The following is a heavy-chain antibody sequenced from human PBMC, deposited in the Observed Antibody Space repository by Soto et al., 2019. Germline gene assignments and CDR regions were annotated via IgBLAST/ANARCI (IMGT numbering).Heavy chain of an antibody. CDR3: ARRAGSSSYGYYYGMDV. D-gene: IGHD6-13*01. CDR2: IYPGDSDT. Sequence: GESLKISCKGSGYSFTSYWIGWVRQMPGKGLDWMGIIYPGDSDTRYSPSFQGQVTISADKSTSTAYLQWSSLKASDTAMYYCARRAGSSSYGYYYGMDVWGQGTTVTVSS. CDR1: GYSFTSYW. J-gene: IGHJ6*02. V-gene: IGHV5-51*01.